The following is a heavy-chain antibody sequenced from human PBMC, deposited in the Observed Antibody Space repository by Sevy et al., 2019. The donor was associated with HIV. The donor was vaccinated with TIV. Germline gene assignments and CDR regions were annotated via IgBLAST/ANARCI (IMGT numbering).Heavy chain of an antibody. CDR1: GFTLSSYT. CDR3: VGGERAIASHFDY. D-gene: IGHD2-21*01. J-gene: IGHJ4*02. Sequence: GGSLRLSCEASGFTLSSYTMNWVRQSPEKGLEWVATFDRTAITHYADSVKGRFIISRDTAKNSLFLQMNSLRDDDTAMYFWVGGERAIASHFDYWGRGTLVTVSS. V-gene: IGHV3-48*02. CDR2: FDRTAIT.